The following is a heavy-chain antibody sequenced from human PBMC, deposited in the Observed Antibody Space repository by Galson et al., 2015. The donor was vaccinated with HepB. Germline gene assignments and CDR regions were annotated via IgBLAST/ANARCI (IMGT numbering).Heavy chain of an antibody. Sequence: SLRLSCAASGFTVSSNYMSWVRQAPGKGLEWVSIIYSGGSTYYADSVRGRFTIARDNSKNTRHLQMNSLRVEDTALYYCAKGYSRSWFRGLVYWGRGTQVTVSS. CDR1: GFTVSSNY. J-gene: IGHJ4*02. CDR2: IYSGGST. D-gene: IGHD6-13*01. CDR3: AKGYSRSWFRGLVY. V-gene: IGHV3-53*01.